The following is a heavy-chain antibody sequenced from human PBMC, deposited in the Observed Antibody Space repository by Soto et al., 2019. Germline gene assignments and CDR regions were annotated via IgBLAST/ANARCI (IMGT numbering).Heavy chain of an antibody. CDR3: ARVSERAYFDC. Sequence: GGSLRLSCAASGLTVSSNYMSWVRQTPGKGLEWVSVIYSGGSTYYADSVKGRFTISRDNSKNTLYLQLSSLRAEDTAVYYCARVSERAYFDCWGQGTLVTVSS. D-gene: IGHD1-1*01. CDR2: IYSGGST. V-gene: IGHV3-53*01. J-gene: IGHJ4*02. CDR1: GLTVSSNY.